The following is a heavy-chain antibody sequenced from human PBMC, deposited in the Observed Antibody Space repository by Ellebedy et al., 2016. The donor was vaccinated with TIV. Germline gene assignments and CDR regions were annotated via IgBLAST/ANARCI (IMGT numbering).Heavy chain of an antibody. V-gene: IGHV1-18*01. D-gene: IGHD2-8*02. CDR2: ISAYNGNT. CDR1: GYTFTSYG. Sequence: ASVKVSCKASGYTFTSYGISWVRQAPGQGLEWMGWISAYNGNTNYAQKLQGRVTMTTDTSTSTAYMELRSLRSDDTAVYYCARDRRTAYWVIEYYFDYWGQGTLVTVSS. J-gene: IGHJ4*02. CDR3: ARDRRTAYWVIEYYFDY.